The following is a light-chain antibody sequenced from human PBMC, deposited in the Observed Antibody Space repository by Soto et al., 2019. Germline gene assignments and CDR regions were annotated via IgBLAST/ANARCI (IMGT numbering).Light chain of an antibody. Sequence: EIVMTQSPATLSVSPGERATLSCRASQSVSSNLAWYQQKPGQAPRLLIHDASTRATGIPARFSGSGSGTEFTLTISSLQSEDFAVYYCQQYDNWWTFGQGTKVEIK. V-gene: IGKV3-15*01. CDR2: DAS. CDR1: QSVSSN. CDR3: QQYDNWWT. J-gene: IGKJ1*01.